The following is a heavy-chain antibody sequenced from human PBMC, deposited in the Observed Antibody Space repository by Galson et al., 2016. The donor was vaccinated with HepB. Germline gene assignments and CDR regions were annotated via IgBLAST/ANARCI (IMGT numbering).Heavy chain of an antibody. V-gene: IGHV4-39*01. J-gene: IGHJ4*02. D-gene: IGHD5-24*01. CDR3: ARLPRRDAYNYYSDY. CDR2: TLYSGST. Sequence: SETLSLTCTVSGGSMSSSSYYWAWIRQPPGKGLEWIGATLYSGSTYYNPSLQSRVTVSVDTSKNQFSLEVNSVSAADTAVYFCARLPRRDAYNYYSDYWGQGTLVTVSS. CDR1: GGSMSSSSYY.